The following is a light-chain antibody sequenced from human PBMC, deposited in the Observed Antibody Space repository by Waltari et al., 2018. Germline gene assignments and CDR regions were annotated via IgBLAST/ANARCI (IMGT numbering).Light chain of an antibody. CDR1: SSNIENNA. J-gene: IGLJ3*02. Sequence: QSVLTQPPSVSEAPRQRVTISCSGGSSNIENNAVYWYQQLPGKAPKLLIYYNDLLPSGVSDRFSGSKSGTSASLAISGLQSEDEADYYCATWDDSLNGWVFGGGTKLTVL. CDR3: ATWDDSLNGWV. CDR2: YND. V-gene: IGLV1-36*01.